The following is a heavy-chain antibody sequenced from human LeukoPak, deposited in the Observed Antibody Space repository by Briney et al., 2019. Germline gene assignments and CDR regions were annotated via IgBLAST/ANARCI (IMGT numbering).Heavy chain of an antibody. Sequence: SGTLSLTCAVSGGSISSSNWWSWVRQPPGKGLEWIGEIYHSGSTNYNPSLKSRVTISVDKSKNQFSLKLSSVTAADTAVYYCARGPGYCTNGICDSIDYWGQGTLVTVSS. D-gene: IGHD2-8*01. V-gene: IGHV4-4*02. CDR3: ARGPGYCTNGICDSIDY. CDR1: GGSISSSNW. CDR2: IYHSGST. J-gene: IGHJ4*02.